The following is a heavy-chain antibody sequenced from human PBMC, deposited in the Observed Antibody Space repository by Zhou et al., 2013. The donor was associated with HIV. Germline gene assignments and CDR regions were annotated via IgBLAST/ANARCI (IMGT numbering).Heavy chain of an antibody. D-gene: IGHD5-12*01. CDR3: ARGRGYMGNDAFDI. Sequence: QVQLVQSGAEVRKPGSSVEVSCKASGGTFSNYAINWVRQAPGQGLEWMGIINPSGGSTSYAQKFQGRVTMTRDTSTSTVYMELSSLRSEDTAVYYCARGRGYMGNDAFDIWGQGTMVTVSS. CDR2: INPSGGST. V-gene: IGHV1-46*01. J-gene: IGHJ3*02. CDR1: GGTFSNYA.